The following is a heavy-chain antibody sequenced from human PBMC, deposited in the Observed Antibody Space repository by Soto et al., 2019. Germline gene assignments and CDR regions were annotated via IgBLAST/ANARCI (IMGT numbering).Heavy chain of an antibody. CDR3: ARGAVVPAAIDAFDI. Sequence: SETLSLTCTVSGGSISSYYWSWIRQPPGKGLEWIGYIYYSGSTNYNPSLKSRVTISVDTSKNQFSLKLSSVTAADTAVYYCARGAVVPAAIDAFDIWGQGTMVTVSS. D-gene: IGHD2-2*01. CDR1: GGSISSYY. J-gene: IGHJ3*02. V-gene: IGHV4-59*01. CDR2: IYYSGST.